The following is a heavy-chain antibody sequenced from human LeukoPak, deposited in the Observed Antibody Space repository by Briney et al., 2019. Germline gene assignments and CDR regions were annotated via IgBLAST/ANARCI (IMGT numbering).Heavy chain of an antibody. D-gene: IGHD6-6*01. J-gene: IGHJ4*02. Sequence: SETLSLTCAVSGGSISSGGYSRSWIRQPPGKGLEWIGYIYYSGSTNYNPSLKSRVTISVDTSKNQFSLKLSSVTAADTAVYYCAYESIAAPEGVYWGQGTLVTVSS. CDR1: GGSISSGGYS. V-gene: IGHV4-61*08. CDR3: AYESIAAPEGVY. CDR2: IYYSGST.